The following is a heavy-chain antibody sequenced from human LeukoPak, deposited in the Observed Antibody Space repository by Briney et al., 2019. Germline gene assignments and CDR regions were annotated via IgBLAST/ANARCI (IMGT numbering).Heavy chain of an antibody. J-gene: IGHJ4*02. D-gene: IGHD3-3*01. CDR2: INHSGST. V-gene: IGHV4-34*01. Sequence: PSETLSLTCAVSGGSFSAYYWTWIRQPPGKGLEWIGEINHSGSTNYNPSLKSRVTISVDTSKNQFSLKLSSVTAADTAVYYCARGGRYYDFWSETRAPVDYWGQGALVTVSS. CDR3: ARGGRYYDFWSETRAPVDY. CDR1: GGSFSAYY.